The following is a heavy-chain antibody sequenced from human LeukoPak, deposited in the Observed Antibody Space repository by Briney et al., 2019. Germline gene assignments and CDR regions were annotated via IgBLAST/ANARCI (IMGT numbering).Heavy chain of an antibody. V-gene: IGHV3-21*01. CDR2: ISSSSSYI. J-gene: IGHJ4*02. CDR3: AREMYYYDSSGYGFDY. D-gene: IGHD3-22*01. CDR1: GFTFSSYS. Sequence: GSLRLSCAASGFTFSSYSMNRVRQAPGKGLEWVSSISSSSSYIYYADSVKGRFTISRDNAKNSLYLQMNSLRAEDTAVYYCAREMYYYDSSGYGFDYWGQGTLVTVSS.